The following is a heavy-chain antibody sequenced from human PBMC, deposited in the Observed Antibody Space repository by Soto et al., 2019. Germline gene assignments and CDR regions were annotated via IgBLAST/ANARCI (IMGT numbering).Heavy chain of an antibody. CDR2: ISSSSSYI. Sequence: GGSLSFSCAASVFTFSSYSMNLVRQAPGKGLECVSSISSSSSYIYYADSVKGRFTISRDNAKNSLSLQMNSLRAEDTAVYYCARDSGPVQTDFDWWGQGT. CDR3: ARDSGPVQTDFDW. J-gene: IGHJ4*02. D-gene: IGHD3-10*01. V-gene: IGHV3-21*01. CDR1: VFTFSSYS.